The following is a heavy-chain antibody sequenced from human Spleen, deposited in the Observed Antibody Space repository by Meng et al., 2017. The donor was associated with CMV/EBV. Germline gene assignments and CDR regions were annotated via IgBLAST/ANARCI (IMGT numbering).Heavy chain of an antibody. V-gene: IGHV1-8*01. CDR3: ARGTPHYYGSAYFDY. Sequence: SGYTLPSYEINWVRQATGQGLEWMGWMNPNSGNTGYAQKFQGRVTMTRNTSISTAYMELSSLRSEDTAVYYCARGTPHYYGSAYFDYWGQGTLVTVSS. J-gene: IGHJ4*02. CDR1: GYTLPSYE. CDR2: MNPNSGNT. D-gene: IGHD3-10*01.